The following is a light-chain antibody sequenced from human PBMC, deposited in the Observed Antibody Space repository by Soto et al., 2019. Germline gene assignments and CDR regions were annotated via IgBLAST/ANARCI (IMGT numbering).Light chain of an antibody. J-gene: IGKJ1*01. V-gene: IGKV3-20*01. CDR3: QHYVRFTWT. Sequence: VLTQSPGTLSLSPGETATLSCRASQSVSSTYLAWYQQKPGQAPRLLIYSASSRATGIPDRFSGSGSGTDFTLTISRLEPEDFAVYYCQHYVRFTWTFGRGTKVDI. CDR2: SAS. CDR1: QSVSSTY.